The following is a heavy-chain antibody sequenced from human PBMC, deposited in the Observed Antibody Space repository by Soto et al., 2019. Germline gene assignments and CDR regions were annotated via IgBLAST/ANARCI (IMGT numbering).Heavy chain of an antibody. CDR1: GFAFSSIGEC. CDR2: IYWDDDK. J-gene: IGHJ6*02. D-gene: IGHD2-21*02. Sequence: QITLKESGPTLVKHTQTLTLTCTFPGFAFSSIGECVGWIRQPPGKALEWLALIYWDDDKRYSPSLKSRLTITKDPSKNQVVLTSTNMDPVDTATYYCVQSRCGGDCLQSYSSHSYYGLDVWGQGTTVTVSS. V-gene: IGHV2-5*02. CDR3: VQSRCGGDCLQSYSSHSYYGLDV.